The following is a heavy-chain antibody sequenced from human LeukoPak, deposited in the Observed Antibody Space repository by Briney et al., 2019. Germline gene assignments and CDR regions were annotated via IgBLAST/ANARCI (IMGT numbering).Heavy chain of an antibody. Sequence: GRSLRLSCAASGFTFSNYGMHWVRQAPGKGLEWVAIISYDGSNEYYADSVKGRFTISRDNSKNTLYLQMNSLRAEDTAVYYCVKGWFVSDPWGQGTLVTVSS. V-gene: IGHV3-30*18. D-gene: IGHD3-10*01. J-gene: IGHJ5*02. CDR2: ISYDGSNE. CDR3: VKGWFVSDP. CDR1: GFTFSNYG.